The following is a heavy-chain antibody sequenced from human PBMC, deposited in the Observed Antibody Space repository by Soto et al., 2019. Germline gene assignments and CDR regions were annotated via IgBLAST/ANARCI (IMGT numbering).Heavy chain of an antibody. CDR2: IHHSGST. J-gene: IGHJ4*02. CDR1: GGSFVGYY. D-gene: IGHD3-9*01. V-gene: IGHV4-34*01. CDR3: ARAGGSRAFDWPYFDS. Sequence: SETLSLTCALYGGSFVGYYWSWIRQSPGKGLEWIGEIHHSGSTKYNPSLKSRVSLSVDTSTKQFSLKMTSMTAADTGIYYCARAGGSRAFDWPYFDSWGQGTPVTVSS.